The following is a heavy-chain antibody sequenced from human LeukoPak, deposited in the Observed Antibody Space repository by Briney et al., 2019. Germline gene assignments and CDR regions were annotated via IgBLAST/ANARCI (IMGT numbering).Heavy chain of an antibody. D-gene: IGHD6-19*01. V-gene: IGHV3-23*01. Sequence: PGGSLRLSCAASGFTFSSYAMSWVRQAPGKGLEWVSAISGSGGSTYYADSVKGRFTISRDNSKNTLYVQMNSLRAEDTAVYYCAKDRGAVADPRCFDYWGQGTLVTVSS. CDR2: ISGSGGST. CDR3: AKDRGAVADPRCFDY. CDR1: GFTFSSYA. J-gene: IGHJ4*02.